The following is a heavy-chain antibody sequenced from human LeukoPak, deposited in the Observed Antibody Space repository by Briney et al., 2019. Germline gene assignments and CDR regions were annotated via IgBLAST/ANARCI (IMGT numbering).Heavy chain of an antibody. CDR3: SKVGEYSYGSGSYYNLGGYYYYYCMDV. CDR2: IRDNESDK. Sequence: PGGSLSLSCAASGFTFSTYGMHWVRQAPGKGLEWVAFIRDNESDKYYADSVKGRFTISRDNSKNTLYRQMNSLIAEDTAVYDCSKVGEYSYGSGSYYNLGGYYYYYCMDVWGKGTTVTISS. V-gene: IGHV3-30*02. CDR1: GFTFSTYG. J-gene: IGHJ6*03. D-gene: IGHD3-10*01.